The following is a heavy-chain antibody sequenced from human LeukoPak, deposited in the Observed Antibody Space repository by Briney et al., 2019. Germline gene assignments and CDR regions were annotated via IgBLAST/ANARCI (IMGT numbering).Heavy chain of an antibody. CDR1: GFTFSSYA. CDR2: ISGSGGST. V-gene: IGHV3-23*01. Sequence: GGFLRLSCAASGFTFSSYAMSWVRQAPGKGLEWVSAISGSGGSTYYADSVKGRFTISRDNSKNTLYLQMNSLRAEDTAVYYCAKAGAYSSGYYYMSWGQGTLVTVSS. D-gene: IGHD3-22*01. CDR3: AKAGAYSSGYYYMS. J-gene: IGHJ5*02.